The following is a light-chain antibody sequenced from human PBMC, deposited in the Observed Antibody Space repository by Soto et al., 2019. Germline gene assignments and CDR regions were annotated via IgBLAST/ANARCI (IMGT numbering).Light chain of an antibody. CDR2: GAS. CDR1: QSVSSSY. Sequence: EIVCTQSPGTLSLSPGESATLSCRASQSVSSSYLAWYQQKPGQAPRLLIYGASSRATGIPDRFSGSGSGTDFTLTISRLEPEDFAVDYCQQYGSSITVGQGTRLEIK. J-gene: IGKJ5*01. CDR3: QQYGSSIT. V-gene: IGKV3-20*01.